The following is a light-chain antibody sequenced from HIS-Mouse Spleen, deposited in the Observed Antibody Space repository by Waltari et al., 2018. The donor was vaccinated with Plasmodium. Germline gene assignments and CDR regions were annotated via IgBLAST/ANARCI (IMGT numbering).Light chain of an antibody. J-gene: IGKJ1*01. CDR2: TAS. Sequence: DIQLTKSPSTLSASVGARFTITCRASQSISSWLAWYQQKPGKAPKLLIYTASSLESGVPSRFSGSGSGTEFTLTISSLQPDDFATYYCQQYNSYSWTFGQGTKVEIK. CDR3: QQYNSYSWT. CDR1: QSISSW. V-gene: IGKV1-5*03.